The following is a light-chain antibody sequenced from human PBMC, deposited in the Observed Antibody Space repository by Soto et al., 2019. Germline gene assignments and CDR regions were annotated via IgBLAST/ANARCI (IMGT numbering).Light chain of an antibody. CDR3: QQYDGAPLT. CDR2: AAS. V-gene: IGKV3-20*01. J-gene: IGKJ3*01. CDR1: QTLSINS. Sequence: EIVLTQSPDTLFLSPGERATLFCRASQTLSINSLAWYQQKPGQAPRLLIYAASTRDTGIPDRFNGSGSGTDFALTINRLEPEDFAVYYCQQYDGAPLTFGPGTKVDVK.